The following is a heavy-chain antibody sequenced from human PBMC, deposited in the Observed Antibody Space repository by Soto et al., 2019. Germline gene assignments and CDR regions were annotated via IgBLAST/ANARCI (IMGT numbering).Heavy chain of an antibody. Sequence: SETLSLTCTVSGGSISSYYWSWIRQPPGKGLEWIGYIYYSGSTNYNPSLKSRVTISVDTSKNQFSLKLSSVTAADTAVYYCARDRNYYDSSGYPHYYYGMDVWGQGTTVT. CDR3: ARDRNYYDSSGYPHYYYGMDV. CDR1: GGSISSYY. D-gene: IGHD3-22*01. V-gene: IGHV4-59*01. J-gene: IGHJ6*02. CDR2: IYYSGST.